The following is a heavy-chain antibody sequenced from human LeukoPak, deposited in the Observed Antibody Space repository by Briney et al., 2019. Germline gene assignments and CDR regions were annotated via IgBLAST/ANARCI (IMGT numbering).Heavy chain of an antibody. Sequence: GGSLRLSCAASGFTFSSYAMSWVRQAPGKGLEWVSSISGSGGITYYADSVKGRFTISRDNSKNTLYLQMNSLRAEDTAVYYCATLPNSGDSGTIYWYFDLWGRGTLVTVSS. CDR1: GFTFSSYA. J-gene: IGHJ2*01. D-gene: IGHD4-17*01. CDR3: ATLPNSGDSGTIYWYFDL. V-gene: IGHV3-23*01. CDR2: ISGSGGIT.